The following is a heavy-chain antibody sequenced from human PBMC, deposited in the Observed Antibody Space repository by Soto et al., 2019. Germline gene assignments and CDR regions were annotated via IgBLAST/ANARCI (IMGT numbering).Heavy chain of an antibody. D-gene: IGHD1-1*01. Sequence: QVQLQQWGAGLLKPSETLSLTCAVYGGFVTSGSYYWSWIRQPPGKGLEWIGEMSHSGGTHFNPSLKSRVTMSVDTSKNQFTLKMSSVTAADTALYYCARVERGTATTVVDDFDIWGTGTMFTVSS. J-gene: IGHJ3*02. CDR2: MSHSGGT. CDR1: GGFVTSGSYY. CDR3: ARVERGTATTVVDDFDI. V-gene: IGHV4-34*01.